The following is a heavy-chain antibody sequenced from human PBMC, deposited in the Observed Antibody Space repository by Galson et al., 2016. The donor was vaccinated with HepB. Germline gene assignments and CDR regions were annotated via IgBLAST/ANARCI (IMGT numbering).Heavy chain of an antibody. V-gene: IGHV3-33*08. Sequence: SLRLSCAASGFTFGDYGMHWVRQAPGKGLEWVAVVFYDDSRKYYADFVKGRFSISRDNSKSSLYLDMSSLRAEDTAVYYCVRDISSSHFDLWGRGTLVTVTS. CDR3: VRDISSSHFDL. CDR1: GFTFGDYG. D-gene: IGHD2-2*01. J-gene: IGHJ2*01. CDR2: VFYDDSRK.